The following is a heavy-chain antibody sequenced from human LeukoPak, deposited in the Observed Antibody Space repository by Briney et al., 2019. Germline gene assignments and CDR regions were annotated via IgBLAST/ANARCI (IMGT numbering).Heavy chain of an antibody. Sequence: PGGSLRLSCAASGFTFSSYNMNWVRQAPGKGLEWVSSISSSSSYIYYADSVKGRFTISRDNSKNTLYLQMNSLRAEDTAVYYCAKIAVAGHFDYWGQGTLVTVSS. CDR2: ISSSSSYI. D-gene: IGHD6-19*01. J-gene: IGHJ4*02. V-gene: IGHV3-21*04. CDR3: AKIAVAGHFDY. CDR1: GFTFSSYN.